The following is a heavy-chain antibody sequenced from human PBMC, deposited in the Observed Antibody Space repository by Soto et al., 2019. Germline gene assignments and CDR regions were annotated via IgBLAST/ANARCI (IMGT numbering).Heavy chain of an antibody. J-gene: IGHJ6*02. Sequence: SVKVSSKASGVTFSCYSSSCARQSPGQGLEWMGGIIPIFGTANYAQKFQGRVTITADESTSTGYMELSSLRSEDTAVYYCARSQGGSSSLDIYYYYYYGMDVWGQGTTVTVSS. D-gene: IGHD2-15*01. CDR3: ARSQGGSSSLDIYYYYYYGMDV. CDR1: GVTFSCYS. V-gene: IGHV1-69*13. CDR2: IIPIFGTA.